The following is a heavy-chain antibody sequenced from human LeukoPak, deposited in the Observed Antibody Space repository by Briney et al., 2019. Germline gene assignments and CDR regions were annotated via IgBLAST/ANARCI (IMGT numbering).Heavy chain of an antibody. CDR1: GGSISSSSYY. CDR3: AGQEGYPPYYFDY. CDR2: IYHSGST. D-gene: IGHD1-1*01. Sequence: PSETLSLTCTVSGGSISSSSYYWGWIRQPPGKGLEWIGSIYHSGSTYYNPSLKSRVTISVDTSKNQFSLKLSSVTAADTAVYYCAGQEGYPPYYFDYWGQGTLVTVSS. V-gene: IGHV4-39*07. J-gene: IGHJ4*02.